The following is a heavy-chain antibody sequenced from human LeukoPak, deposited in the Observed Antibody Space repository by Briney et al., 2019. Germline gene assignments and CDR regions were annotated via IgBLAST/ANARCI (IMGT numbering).Heavy chain of an antibody. CDR2: IYHSGTT. J-gene: IGHJ6*03. CDR1: GVAISRGGYA. D-gene: IGHD6-13*01. V-gene: IGHV4-30-4*07. CDR3: ASLRVGSSFGYQYYIDV. Sequence: KPSETLSLTCAVSGVAISRGGYAWNWIRQPPGKGLEWIAYIYHSGTTYYNPSLKSRATISVDTSKNQFSLKLSSVTAADTAVYYCASLRVGSSFGYQYYIDVWGKGTTVTVSS.